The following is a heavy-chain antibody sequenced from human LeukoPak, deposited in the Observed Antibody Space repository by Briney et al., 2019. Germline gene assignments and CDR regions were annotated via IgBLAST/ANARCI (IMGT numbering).Heavy chain of an antibody. V-gene: IGHV1-2*02. J-gene: IGHJ6*02. CDR3: ARKRGYYYGIDV. Sequence: ASVKVSCKASGYTFTGYYMHWVRQAPGQGLEWMGWISPNSGGTNYAQKFQGRVTMTRDTSISTAYMELSRLRSDDTAVYYRARKRGYYYGIDVWGQGTTVTVSS. CDR1: GYTFTGYY. CDR2: ISPNSGGT.